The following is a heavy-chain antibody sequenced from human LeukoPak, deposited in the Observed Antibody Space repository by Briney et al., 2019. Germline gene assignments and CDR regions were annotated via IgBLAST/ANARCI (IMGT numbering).Heavy chain of an antibody. CDR2: IDPNSGGT. Sequence: ASVKVSCKASGYTFTGYYMHWVRQAPGRGLEWMGWIDPNSGGTNYAQKFQGRVTMTRDTSISTAYMELSRLRSDDTAVYYCARPPLGSRDFDYWGQGTLVTVSS. D-gene: IGHD2-2*01. V-gene: IGHV1-2*02. CDR3: ARPPLGSRDFDY. J-gene: IGHJ4*02. CDR1: GYTFTGYY.